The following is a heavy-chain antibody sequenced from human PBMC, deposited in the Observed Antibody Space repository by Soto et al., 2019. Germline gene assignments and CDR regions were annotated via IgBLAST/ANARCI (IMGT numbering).Heavy chain of an antibody. CDR3: ATKPKEYYDYGDYSPRSDYGMDV. CDR1: GGSISSGDYY. Sequence: QVQLQESGPGLVKPSQTLSLTCTVSGGSISSGDYYWSWIRQPPGKGLEWIGYIYYSGSTYYHPSLKTRVTISVDTSNNQFSLKLSSVTAADTAVYYCATKPKEYYDYGDYSPRSDYGMDVWVQWSTVTVSS. V-gene: IGHV4-30-4*01. J-gene: IGHJ6*02. CDR2: IYYSGST. D-gene: IGHD4-17*01.